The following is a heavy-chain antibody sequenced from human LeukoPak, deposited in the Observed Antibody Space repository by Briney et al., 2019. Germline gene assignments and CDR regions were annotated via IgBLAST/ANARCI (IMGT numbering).Heavy chain of an antibody. J-gene: IGHJ4*02. CDR1: GGSISSSSYY. CDR2: IYYSGST. CDR3: ARLSDILTGYYSPWFDY. Sequence: SETLSLTCTVSGGSISSSSYYWGWIRQPPGKGLEWIGSIYYSGSTYYNPSLKSRVTISVDTSKNQFSLKLSSVTAADTAVYYCARLSDILTGYYSPWFDYWGQGTLVTVSS. V-gene: IGHV4-39*07. D-gene: IGHD3-9*01.